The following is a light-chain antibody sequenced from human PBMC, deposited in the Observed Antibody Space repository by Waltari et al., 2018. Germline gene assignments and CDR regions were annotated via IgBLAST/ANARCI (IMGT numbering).Light chain of an antibody. CDR3: QQYNYWPIS. V-gene: IGKV3-15*01. J-gene: IGKJ5*01. CDR2: DAS. CDR1: RSVNIN. Sequence: LVMTQSPSTLSVSPGESVTLSCRAGRSVNINVPWHQQRPGQAPRLPIHDASSEATCVRARFRAGGSGTDFTLTISSLQSEDSAVYYCQQYNYWPISFGQGTRLEIK.